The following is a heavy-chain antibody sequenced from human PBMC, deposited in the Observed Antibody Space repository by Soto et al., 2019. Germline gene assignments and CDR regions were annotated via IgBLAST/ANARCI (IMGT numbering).Heavy chain of an antibody. CDR3: ARSFGWYAIDP. D-gene: IGHD6-19*01. Sequence: QMQLQESGPGLVKPSETLSLTCAVSSASIISEQRWSWVRQPPGKGLEWIGEIHHSGSTNNNPSLRSRVTMSVDKSKNQFSRNLNSVTAADTAVYYCARSFGWYAIDPWGQGTLVIVSS. CDR1: SASIISEQR. J-gene: IGHJ5*02. V-gene: IGHV4-4*02. CDR2: IHHSGST.